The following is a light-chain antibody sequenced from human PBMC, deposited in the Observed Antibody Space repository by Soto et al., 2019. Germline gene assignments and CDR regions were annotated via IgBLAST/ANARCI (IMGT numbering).Light chain of an antibody. J-gene: IGKJ2*02. CDR3: LQHNRYLCT. V-gene: IGKV1-17*01. CDR1: QDISND. Sequence: DIQMTQSPSSLSASVGDRVTIACRASQDISNDLGWYQQKPGKAPKRLIYAASILQSEVPSRFSGSGSGTEFTLTISSLQPEDFATYYCLQHNRYLCTFGQGTKLEIK. CDR2: AAS.